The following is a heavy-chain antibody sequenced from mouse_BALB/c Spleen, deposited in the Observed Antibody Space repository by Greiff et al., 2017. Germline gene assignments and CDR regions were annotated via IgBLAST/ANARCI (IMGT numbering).Heavy chain of an antibody. CDR2: IDPANGNT. CDR3: ARGRGSTAWFAY. J-gene: IGHJ3*01. CDR1: GFNIKDTY. Sequence: VQLQQSGAELVKPGASVKLSCTASGFNIKDTYMHWVKQRPEQGLEWIGRIDPANGNTKYDPKFQGKATITADTSSNTAYLQLSSLTSEDTAVYYCARGRGSTAWFAYWGQGTLVTVSA. V-gene: IGHV14-3*02. D-gene: IGHD2-1*01.